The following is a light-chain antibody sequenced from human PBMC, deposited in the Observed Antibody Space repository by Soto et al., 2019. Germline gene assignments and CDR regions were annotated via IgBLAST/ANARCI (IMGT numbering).Light chain of an antibody. CDR2: GAS. J-gene: IGKJ1*01. V-gene: IGKV3-20*01. Sequence: EILMAQSPATLSVSPGERATLSCRASQSAGNNLAWYQQKPGQAPRLLIYGASSRATGIPDRFSGSGSGTDFTLTISRLEPEDFAVYYCQQYGSSLWTFGQGTKVEIK. CDR1: QSAGNN. CDR3: QQYGSSLWT.